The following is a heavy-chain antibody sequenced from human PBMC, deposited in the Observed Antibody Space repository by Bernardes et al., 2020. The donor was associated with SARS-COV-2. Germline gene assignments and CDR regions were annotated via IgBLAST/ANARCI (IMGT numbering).Heavy chain of an antibody. J-gene: IGHJ4*02. CDR1: GFTFSRYT. V-gene: IGHV3-21*01. CDR3: SRDGADDTDFSEADAGPFDH. CDR2: ISSSGSDI. D-gene: IGHD1-1*01. Sequence: GGSLRLSCAASGFTFSRYTMNWVRLAPGKGLEWVSSISSSGSDIYYADSVKGRFTISRDNSKNSLYLQMDSLRGDDTAVDFCSRDGADDTDFSEADAGPFDHWGQGTMVTVSS.